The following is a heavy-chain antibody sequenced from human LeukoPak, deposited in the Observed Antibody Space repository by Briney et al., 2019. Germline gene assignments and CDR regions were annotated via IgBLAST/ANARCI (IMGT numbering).Heavy chain of an antibody. V-gene: IGHV3-23*01. CDR1: GFTFSNYA. J-gene: IGHJ4*02. CDR2: ISGSGGST. Sequence: GGSLRLSCAASGFTFSNYAMSWVRQAPGRGLKWVSAISGSGGSTYYAASVKGRFTISRDNSKNTLYLQMNSLRAEDTAVYYCAKGSYYDSSGSFYFDYWGQGTLVTVSS. CDR3: AKGSYYDSSGSFYFDY. D-gene: IGHD3-22*01.